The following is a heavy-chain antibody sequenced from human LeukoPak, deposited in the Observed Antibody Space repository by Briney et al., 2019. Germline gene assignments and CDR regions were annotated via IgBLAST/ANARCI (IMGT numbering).Heavy chain of an antibody. V-gene: IGHV3-30*03. CDR3: ARDLGDRWGLRGSYRYPLDH. CDR2: ISYDGSDK. J-gene: IGHJ4*02. D-gene: IGHD3-16*02. Sequence: PGGSLRLSCAASGFTFSNYGMYWVRQAPGKGLEWVAVISYDGSDKYHADSVKGRFTISRDNAKNSLYLQMDSLRAEDTAVYYCARDLGDRWGLRGSYRYPLDHWGQGTPVIVSS. CDR1: GFTFSNYG.